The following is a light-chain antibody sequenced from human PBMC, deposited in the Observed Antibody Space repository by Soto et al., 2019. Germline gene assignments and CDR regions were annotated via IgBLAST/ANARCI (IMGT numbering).Light chain of an antibody. Sequence: QSVLTQPPSMSAAPGQKVTISCSGSTSNIGSNDVSWYQQLPGSAPKLFIFDNTKRPSGIPDRFSASKSGTTATLGISGLQTGDGAHYYCATWDSSLSAGVFGGGTKVTVL. CDR3: ATWDSSLSAGV. V-gene: IGLV1-51*01. CDR1: TSNIGSND. CDR2: DNT. J-gene: IGLJ3*02.